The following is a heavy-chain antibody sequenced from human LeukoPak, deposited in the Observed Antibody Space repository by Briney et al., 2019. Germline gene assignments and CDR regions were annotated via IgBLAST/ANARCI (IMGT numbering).Heavy chain of an antibody. D-gene: IGHD4-17*01. Sequence: PSETLSLTCAVYGGSFSGYYWSWIRQPPGRGLEWIGEINHSGSTNYNPSLKSRVTISVDTSKNQFSLKLSSVTAADTAVYYCARHLTTVTNPDWFDPWGQGTLVTVSS. V-gene: IGHV4-34*01. CDR3: ARHLTTVTNPDWFDP. CDR1: GGSFSGYY. J-gene: IGHJ5*02. CDR2: INHSGST.